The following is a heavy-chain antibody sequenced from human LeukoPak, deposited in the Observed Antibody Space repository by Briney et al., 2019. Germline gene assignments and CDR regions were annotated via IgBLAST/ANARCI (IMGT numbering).Heavy chain of an antibody. CDR1: GFTFGDHA. D-gene: IGHD6-19*01. Sequence: AGGSLRLSCAASGFTFGDHAMHWVRQTPGKGLEWVAGISYISGSLGYADSVKGRFTISRDNGKQSLFLQMNSLRPEDTAVYFCAKVGAVSLESWGQGTLVTVSS. V-gene: IGHV3-9*01. CDR2: ISYISGSL. J-gene: IGHJ5*01. CDR3: AKVGAVSLES.